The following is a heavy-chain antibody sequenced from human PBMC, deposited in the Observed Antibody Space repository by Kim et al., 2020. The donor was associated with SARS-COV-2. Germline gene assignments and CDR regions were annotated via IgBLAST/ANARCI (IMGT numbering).Heavy chain of an antibody. V-gene: IGHV4-59*01. CDR1: GGSISSYY. Sequence: SETLSLTCTVSGGSISSYYWSWIRQPPGKGLEWIGYIYYSGSTNSNPSLKSRVTISVDTSNNQFSLKLRSVTAADTAVYYCARSSSAWSGPHDSWGQGSLVTVSS. CDR2: IYYSGST. CDR3: ARSSSAWSGPHDS. D-gene: IGHD6-19*01. J-gene: IGHJ4*02.